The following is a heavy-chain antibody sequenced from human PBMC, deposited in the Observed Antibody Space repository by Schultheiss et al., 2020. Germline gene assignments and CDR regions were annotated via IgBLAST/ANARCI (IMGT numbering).Heavy chain of an antibody. D-gene: IGHD5-18*01. V-gene: IGHV1-69*02. CDR1: GGTFSSYT. CDR3: ARSGLPLGGMDV. CDR2: IIPILGIA. Sequence: VKVSCKASGGTFSSYTISWVRQAPGQGLEWMGRIIPILGIANYAQKFQGRVTITADKSTSTAYMELSRVRSEDTAVYYCARSGLPLGGMDVWGQGTTVTVSS. J-gene: IGHJ6*02.